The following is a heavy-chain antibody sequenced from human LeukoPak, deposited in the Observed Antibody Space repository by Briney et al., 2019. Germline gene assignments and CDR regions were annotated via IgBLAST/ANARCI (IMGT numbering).Heavy chain of an antibody. D-gene: IGHD6-19*01. J-gene: IGHJ6*02. CDR3: ARGEAVAANRGYYYYYGMDV. V-gene: IGHV4-59*01. CDR2: IYYSGST. Sequence: PSETLSLTCTVSGGSISSYYWSWIRQPPGKGLEWIGCIYYSGSTNYNPSLKSRVTISVDTSKNQFSLKLSSVTAADTAVYYCARGEAVAANRGYYYYYGMDVWGQGTTVTVSS. CDR1: GGSISSYY.